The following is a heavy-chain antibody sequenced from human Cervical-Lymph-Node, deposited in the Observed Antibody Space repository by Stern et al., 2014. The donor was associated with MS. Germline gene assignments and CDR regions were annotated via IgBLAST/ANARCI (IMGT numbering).Heavy chain of an antibody. D-gene: IGHD2-15*01. V-gene: IGHV1-2*04. J-gene: IGHJ5*02. CDR1: GYTFTGYY. CDR2: INHNISGT. Sequence: VQLVQSGAEVKKPGASVKVSCKASGYTFTGYYMHWVRQAPGQGLEWMGWINHNISGTNYAHKLQGWVPMTRDTSISTASMELSRLRSDDTAVYYGAKSYCSGGSCYRGGFDPWGQGTLVTVSS. CDR3: AKSYCSGGSCYRGGFDP.